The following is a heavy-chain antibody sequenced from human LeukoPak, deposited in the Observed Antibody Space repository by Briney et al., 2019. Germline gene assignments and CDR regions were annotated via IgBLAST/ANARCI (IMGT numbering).Heavy chain of an antibody. CDR3: VKARYGDYNFDF. CDR2: ISTYGGST. J-gene: IGHJ4*02. D-gene: IGHD4-17*01. CDR1: GXTFDNYA. V-gene: IGHV3-64*03. Sequence: PGGSLRLSCSASGXTFDNYAMHWVRQAPGKGLEYVSSISTYGGSTYYADSVKGRFTISRDNSKNTLYIQMRSLRAEDTAVYYCVKARYGDYNFDFWGQGTLVTVSS.